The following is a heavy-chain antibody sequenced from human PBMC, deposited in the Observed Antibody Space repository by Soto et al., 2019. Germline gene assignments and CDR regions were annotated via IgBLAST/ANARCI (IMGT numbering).Heavy chain of an antibody. CDR1: GYTFTSYG. CDR3: ARALEQLVGYYGMDV. CDR2: ISAYNGNT. Sequence: ASVKVSCKASGYTFTSYGISWVRQAPGQGLEWMGWISAYNGNTNYAQKLQGRVTMTTDTSTSTAYMELRSLRSDDTAVYYCARALEQLVGYYGMDVWGQGTTVTVSS. D-gene: IGHD6-6*01. J-gene: IGHJ6*02. V-gene: IGHV1-18*01.